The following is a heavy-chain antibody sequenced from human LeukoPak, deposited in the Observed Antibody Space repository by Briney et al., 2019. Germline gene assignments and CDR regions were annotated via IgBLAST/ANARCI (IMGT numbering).Heavy chain of an antibody. CDR3: AKSRRYSGYVRDYYYYGMDV. Sequence: GGSLRLSCAASGFTFCRYGMHWARQAPGKGLEGVAVISYEGSNKYYADSGKGRFTISRDNSKNTLYLQMNSLRAEDTAVYYCAKSRRYSGYVRDYYYYGMDVWGQGTTVTVSS. V-gene: IGHV3-30*18. CDR2: ISYEGSNK. D-gene: IGHD5-12*01. CDR1: GFTFCRYG. J-gene: IGHJ6*02.